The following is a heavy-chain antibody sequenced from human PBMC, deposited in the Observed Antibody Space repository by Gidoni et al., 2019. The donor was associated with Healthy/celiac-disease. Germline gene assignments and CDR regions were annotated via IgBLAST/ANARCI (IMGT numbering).Heavy chain of an antibody. D-gene: IGHD6-13*01. CDR1: GGSFSGSY. Sequence: QVQLQQWGAGLLKPSETLSLTCAVYGGSFSGSYWSWSRQPPGKGLEWIGEINHSGSTNYNPSLKSRVTISVDTSKNQFSLKLSSVTAADTAVYYCARVGRKPRYSSSWYYFDYWGQGTLVTVSS. CDR3: ARVGRKPRYSSSWYYFDY. J-gene: IGHJ4*02. V-gene: IGHV4-34*01. CDR2: INHSGST.